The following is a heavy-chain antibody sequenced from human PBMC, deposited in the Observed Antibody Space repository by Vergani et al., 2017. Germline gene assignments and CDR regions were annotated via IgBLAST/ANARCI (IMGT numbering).Heavy chain of an antibody. D-gene: IGHD2-15*01. V-gene: IGHV3-30*03. J-gene: IGHJ1*01. CDR1: GLTSSFYG. CDR3: ATNSCGTPGCQIGYFRE. Sequence: QVHLVESGGGVVQPGSPLSLPCVASGLTSSFYGMHRAGQAPAKGQEWVSVILYDGTKKYYANSVKGRFTISRDNSKSTLYLQMNSLRTEDTAVYYCATNSCGTPGCQIGYFREWGQGTLVTVSS. CDR2: ILYDGTKK.